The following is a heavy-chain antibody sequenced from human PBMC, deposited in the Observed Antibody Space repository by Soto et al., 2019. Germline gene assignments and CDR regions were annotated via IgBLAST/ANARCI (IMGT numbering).Heavy chain of an antibody. J-gene: IGHJ6*03. D-gene: IGHD6-13*01. CDR2: ISYDGSNK. Sequence: GGSLRLSCAASGFTFSSYGMHWVRQAPGKGLEWVAVISYDGSNKYYADSVKGRFTISRDNSKNTLYLQMNSLRAEDTAVYYCAKDLVEYSSRLYYYYMDVWGKGTTVTVSS. V-gene: IGHV3-30*18. CDR1: GFTFSSYG. CDR3: AKDLVEYSSRLYYYYMDV.